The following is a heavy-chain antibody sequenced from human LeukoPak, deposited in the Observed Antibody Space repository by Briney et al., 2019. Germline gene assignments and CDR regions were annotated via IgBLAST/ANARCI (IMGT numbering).Heavy chain of an antibody. D-gene: IGHD4-17*01. CDR2: IYYSGTT. CDR3: VRDKGDVTRASSERFDY. CDR1: GGSISSYY. V-gene: IGHV4-59*01. Sequence: SETLSLTCTVSGGSISSYYWSWIRQPPGKGLEWIGYIYYSGTTNYNPSLKSRVAISVDTSKNQFSLKLRSVTAADTAAYYCVRDKGDVTRASSERFDYWGQGTLVTVSS. J-gene: IGHJ4*02.